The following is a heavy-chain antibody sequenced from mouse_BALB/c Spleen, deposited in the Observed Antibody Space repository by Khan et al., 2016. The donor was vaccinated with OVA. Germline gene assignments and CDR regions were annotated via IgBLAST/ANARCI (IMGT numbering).Heavy chain of an antibody. J-gene: IGHJ3*01. Sequence: EVELVESGGDLVKPGGSLKLSCAASGFTFSTYGMSWVRQAPDKRLEWVATVSTGGSYTYYPDNVKGRFTISRDNAKNTLYLQMSGLRSEDTAMFYCTRLAYYYDSEGFAYWGQGTLVTVSA. V-gene: IGHV5-6*01. CDR3: TRLAYYYDSEGFAY. CDR1: GFTFSTYG. CDR2: VSTGGSYT. D-gene: IGHD1-1*01.